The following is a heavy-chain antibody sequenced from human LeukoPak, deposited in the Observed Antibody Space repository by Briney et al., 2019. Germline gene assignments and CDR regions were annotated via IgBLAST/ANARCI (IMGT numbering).Heavy chain of an antibody. CDR3: ARAAAGTLGIDY. CDR1: GYTFTSYG. D-gene: IGHD6-13*01. V-gene: IGHV1-69*04. J-gene: IGHJ4*02. CDR2: IIPILGIA. Sequence: SVKVSCKASGYTFTSYGISWVRQAPGQGLEWMGRIIPILGIANYAQKFQGRVTITADKSTSTAYMELSSLRSEDTAVYYCARAAAGTLGIDYWGQGTLVTVSS.